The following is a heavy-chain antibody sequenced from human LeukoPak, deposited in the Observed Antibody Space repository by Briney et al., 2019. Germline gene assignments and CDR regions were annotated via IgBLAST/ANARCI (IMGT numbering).Heavy chain of an antibody. CDR1: GGTFSSYT. Sequence: SVKVSCKASGGTFSSYTVSWVRQAPGQGLEWMGRIIPILGIANYAQKFQGRVTITADKSTSTAYMELSSLRSEDTAVYYCARDPAGAAGETLFDYWGQGTLVTVSS. CDR3: ARDPAGAAGETLFDY. D-gene: IGHD1-26*01. V-gene: IGHV1-69*04. CDR2: IIPILGIA. J-gene: IGHJ4*02.